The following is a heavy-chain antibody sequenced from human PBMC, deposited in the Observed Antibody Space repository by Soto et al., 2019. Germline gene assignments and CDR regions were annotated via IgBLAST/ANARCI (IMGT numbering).Heavy chain of an antibody. CDR3: ARVDGYDFWSRIGAFDI. CDR1: GGSVSSGSYY. J-gene: IGHJ3*02. Sequence: QVQLQESGPGLVKPSETLSLTCTVSGGSVSSGSYYWSWIRQPPGKGLEWIGYIYYSGSTNYNPSLKSRVTISVDTSKNQFSLKLSSVTAADTAVYYCARVDGYDFWSRIGAFDIWGQGTMVTVSS. CDR2: IYYSGST. V-gene: IGHV4-61*01. D-gene: IGHD3-3*01.